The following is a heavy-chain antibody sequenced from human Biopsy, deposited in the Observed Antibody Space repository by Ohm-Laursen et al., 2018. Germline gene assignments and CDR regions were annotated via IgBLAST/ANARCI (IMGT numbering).Heavy chain of an antibody. CDR3: ARLYRLDDYWNDDPPDAFDV. CDR2: ISNRGST. J-gene: IGHJ3*01. Sequence: GTLSLTCTVSGGSISSDYWSWIRQPPGTGLEWIGYISNRGSTNYNPSLRGRVTISVDTSKKQFSLKLTSVISADTAVFFCARLYRLDDYWNDDPPDAFDVWGQGTMVTVSS. V-gene: IGHV4-59*01. CDR1: GGSISSDY. D-gene: IGHD3-3*01.